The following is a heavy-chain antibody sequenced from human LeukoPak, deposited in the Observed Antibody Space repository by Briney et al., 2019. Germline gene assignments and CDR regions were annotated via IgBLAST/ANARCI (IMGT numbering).Heavy chain of an antibody. J-gene: IGHJ3*02. CDR3: ARGLIWHFLLDSRRDSFDI. D-gene: IGHD2/OR15-2a*01. CDR1: GGSFSDYQ. V-gene: IGHV4-34*01. CDR2: VSHSGTT. Sequence: SETLSLTCAVSGGSFSDYQWTWIRQSPGKGLEWIGDVSHSGTTTYNPSLRSRVTISVDTSKNQFSLKLTSVTAADTAIYYCARGLIWHFLLDSRRDSFDIWGQGTTITVS.